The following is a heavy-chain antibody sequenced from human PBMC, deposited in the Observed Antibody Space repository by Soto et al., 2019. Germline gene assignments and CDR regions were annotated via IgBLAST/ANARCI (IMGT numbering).Heavy chain of an antibody. CDR3: ARDLTAVRGS. Sequence: QVQMVQSGAEVKKPGSSARVSCKVSGGTFSRHSISWVRQAPGQGLEWMGGIIPIFDATQYAQKFQGRLTISADESTTSLHMDRSGMRPEDTAIYYCARDLTAVRGSWGQGTLVTVS. CDR1: GGTFSRHS. V-gene: IGHV1-69*12. J-gene: IGHJ4*02. D-gene: IGHD3-10*01. CDR2: IIPIFDAT.